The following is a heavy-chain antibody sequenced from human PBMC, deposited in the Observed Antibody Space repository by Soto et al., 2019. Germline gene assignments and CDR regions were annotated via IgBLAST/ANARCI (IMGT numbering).Heavy chain of an antibody. Sequence: GASVKVSCKASGYTFTNSYIHCVRQAPGQGLEWMALLNPNGGSTNYAQNFQGRVTVTRDTSTSTVYMELTSLTSEDTAVYYCARNLAAGDYWGQGTLVTVSS. CDR1: GYTFTNSY. CDR3: ARNLAAGDY. V-gene: IGHV1-46*01. CDR2: LNPNGGST. J-gene: IGHJ4*02. D-gene: IGHD6-13*01.